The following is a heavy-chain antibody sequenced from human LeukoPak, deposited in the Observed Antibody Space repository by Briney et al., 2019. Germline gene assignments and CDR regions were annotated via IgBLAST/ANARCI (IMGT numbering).Heavy chain of an antibody. D-gene: IGHD1-26*01. J-gene: IGHJ3*02. V-gene: IGHV4-34*01. CDR2: INHSGST. CDR3: ARDRSGSYYRGNSDDAFDI. Sequence: SETLSLTCAVYGGSFSGYYWSWIRQPPGKGLEWIGEINHSGSTNYNPSLKSRVTISVDTSKNQFSLKLSSVTAADTAVYYCARDRSGSYYRGNSDDAFDIWGQGTMVTVSS. CDR1: GGSFSGYY.